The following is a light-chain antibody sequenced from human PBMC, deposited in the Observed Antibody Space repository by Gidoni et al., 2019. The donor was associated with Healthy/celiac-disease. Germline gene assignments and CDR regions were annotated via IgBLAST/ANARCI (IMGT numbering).Light chain of an antibody. Sequence: DIQMTQSPSSLSASVGDRVTITCRASQSISSYLHWYQQKPGKAPKLLIYAASSLQSGVPSRFSGSGSGTDFTLTISSLQPEYFATYYCQQSYSTPLPFGGGTKVEIK. CDR1: QSISSY. CDR3: QQSYSTPLP. V-gene: IGKV1-39*01. CDR2: AAS. J-gene: IGKJ4*01.